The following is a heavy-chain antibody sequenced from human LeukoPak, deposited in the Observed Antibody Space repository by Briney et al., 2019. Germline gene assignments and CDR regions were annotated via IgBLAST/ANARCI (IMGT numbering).Heavy chain of an antibody. J-gene: IGHJ6*02. CDR1: GFTVSSNY. V-gene: IGHV3-66*04. CDR2: IYSGGST. Sequence: PGGSLRLSRAASGFTVSSNYMSWVRQPPGQGLEWVSVIYSGGSTYYADSVTGRFTISRDNSKNTLYLQMNSLRAEDTAVYYCARRYDSSGVDYYYGMDVWGQGTTVTVSS. CDR3: ARRYDSSGVDYYYGMDV. D-gene: IGHD3-22*01.